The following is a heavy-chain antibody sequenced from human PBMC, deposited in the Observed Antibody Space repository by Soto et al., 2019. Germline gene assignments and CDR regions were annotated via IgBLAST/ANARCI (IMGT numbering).Heavy chain of an antibody. CDR1: GFSLSTSGVG. D-gene: IGHD5-12*01. J-gene: IGHJ6*02. Sequence: GSVPTLVNPTQTLTLTCTFSGFSLSTSGVGVGWIRQPPGNALEWLALIYWNDDKRYSPSLKSRLTITKDTSKNQVVLTMTNMDPVDTATYYCALNRASGYDDDYYYYYGMDVWGQGTTVTVSS. CDR2: IYWNDDK. CDR3: ALNRASGYDDDYYYYYGMDV. V-gene: IGHV2-5*01.